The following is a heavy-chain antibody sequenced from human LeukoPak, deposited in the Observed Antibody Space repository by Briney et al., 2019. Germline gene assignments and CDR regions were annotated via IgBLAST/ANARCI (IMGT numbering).Heavy chain of an antibody. CDR1: GFTFTSYA. CDR3: ARGRVMVRGAFDY. J-gene: IGHJ4*02. Sequence: PGGSLRLSCAASGFTFTSYAMHWVRQAPGQRLEWMGWINAGNGNTKYSQKFQGRVIITRDTSASTAYMELSSLRSEDTAVYYCARGRVMVRGAFDYWGQGTLVTVSS. V-gene: IGHV1-3*01. D-gene: IGHD3-10*01. CDR2: INAGNGNT.